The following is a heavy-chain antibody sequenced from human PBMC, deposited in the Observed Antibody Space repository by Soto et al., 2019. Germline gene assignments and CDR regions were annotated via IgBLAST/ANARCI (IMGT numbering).Heavy chain of an antibody. V-gene: IGHV3-7*03. CDR1: GFSLIPYW. Sequence: EVVLVESGGGLVQPGGSLRLSCAASGFSLIPYWMSWVRQAPGKGLEWVSNIKQDGSERNYVNSVKGRFTISRDNAKNSVYLEMNSLRAEDTAVSYCVRGGVHYYDNSFDYWGQGTLVTVSS. CDR2: IKQDGSER. CDR3: VRGGVHYYDNSFDY. J-gene: IGHJ4*02. D-gene: IGHD3-22*01.